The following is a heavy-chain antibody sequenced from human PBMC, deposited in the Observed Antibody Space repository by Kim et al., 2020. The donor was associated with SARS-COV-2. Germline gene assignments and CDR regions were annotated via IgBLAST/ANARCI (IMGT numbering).Heavy chain of an antibody. D-gene: IGHD5-18*01. CDR3: ARARIQLDLYY. V-gene: IGHV3-48*03. J-gene: IGHJ4*02. CDR2: ISSSGSTI. Sequence: GGSLRLSCAASGFTFSSYEMNWVRQAPGKGLEWVSYISSSGSTIYYADSVKGRFTISRDNAKNSLYLQMNSLRAEDTAVYYCARARIQLDLYYWGQGTLVTVSS. CDR1: GFTFSSYE.